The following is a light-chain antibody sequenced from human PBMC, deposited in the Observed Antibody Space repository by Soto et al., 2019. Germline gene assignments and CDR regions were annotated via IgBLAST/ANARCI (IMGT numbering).Light chain of an antibody. CDR1: QSFRGL. J-gene: IGKJ5*01. CDR2: DAY. Sequence: EIVLTQSPGTLSLSPGERATLSGSASQSFRGLLAWYQQKPGQAPRLLIYDAYNRATGIPPRFSGSGSGTDFTLTISSLEPEDSAVYYCQQRHMWPITFGQGTRLEIK. CDR3: QQRHMWPIT. V-gene: IGKV3-11*01.